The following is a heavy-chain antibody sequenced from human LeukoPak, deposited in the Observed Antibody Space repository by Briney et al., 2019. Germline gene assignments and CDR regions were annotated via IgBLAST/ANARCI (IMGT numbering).Heavy chain of an antibody. CDR1: GGTFSSYA. V-gene: IGHV1-69*04. Sequence: ASVKVSCKASGGTFSSYAISWVRQAPGQGLEWMGRIIPILGIANYAQKFQGRVTITADKSTSTAYMELSSLRSEDTAVYYCASQVGAIVNWFDPWGQGTLVTVSS. D-gene: IGHD2-15*01. CDR3: ASQVGAIVNWFDP. CDR2: IIPILGIA. J-gene: IGHJ5*02.